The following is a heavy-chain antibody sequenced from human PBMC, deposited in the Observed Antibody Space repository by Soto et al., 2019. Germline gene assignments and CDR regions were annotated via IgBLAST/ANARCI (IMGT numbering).Heavy chain of an antibody. CDR1: GGPFISYA. V-gene: IGHV1-69*01. CDR3: ASRTYYYDSQGDY. CDR2: IIPIFGTA. J-gene: IGHJ4*02. Sequence: SVKVYCKTSGGPFISYAIIWVRQAPGQGLEWMGGIIPIFGTANYAQKFQGRVTITADESTSTAYMELSSLRSEDTAVYYCASRTYYYDSQGDYWGQGTLVTVS. D-gene: IGHD3-22*01.